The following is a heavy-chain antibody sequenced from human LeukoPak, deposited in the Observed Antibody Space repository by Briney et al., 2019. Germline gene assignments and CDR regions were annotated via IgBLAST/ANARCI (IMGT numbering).Heavy chain of an antibody. D-gene: IGHD6-13*01. Sequence: GGSLRLSCAASGFTFSSYAMSWVRQAPGKGLEWVSAISGSGGSTYYADSVKGRFTISRDNSKNTLYLQMNSLRAADTAVYYCAKDPSSSWFGDYFDYWGQGTLVTVSS. CDR1: GFTFSSYA. J-gene: IGHJ4*02. CDR3: AKDPSSSWFGDYFDY. V-gene: IGHV3-23*01. CDR2: ISGSGGST.